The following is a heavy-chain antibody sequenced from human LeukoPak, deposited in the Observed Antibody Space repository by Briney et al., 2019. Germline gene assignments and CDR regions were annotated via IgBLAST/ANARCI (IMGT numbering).Heavy chain of an antibody. J-gene: IGHJ4*02. D-gene: IGHD3-22*01. CDR2: ISGSGGST. CDR1: GFTFSSYA. Sequence: GGSLRLSCAASGFTFSSYAMSWVRQAPGKGLEWVSAISGSGGSTYYADSVKGRFTISRDNSKNTLYLQMNGLRAEDTAVYYCAKDRPVSYYDSSGYPGPFDYWGQGTLVTVSS. V-gene: IGHV3-23*01. CDR3: AKDRPVSYYDSSGYPGPFDY.